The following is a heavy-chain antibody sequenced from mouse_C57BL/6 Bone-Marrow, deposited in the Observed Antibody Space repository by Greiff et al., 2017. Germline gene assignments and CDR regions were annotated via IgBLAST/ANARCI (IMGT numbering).Heavy chain of an antibody. D-gene: IGHD2-4*01. CDR1: GFNIKDDY. CDR2: IDPENGDT. V-gene: IGHV14-4*01. Sequence: VQLQQSGAELVRPGASVKLSCTASGFNIKDDYMHWVKQRPEQGLEWIGWIDPENGDTEYASKFQGKATITADTSSNTAYLQLSSLTSEDTAVYYCTVYYDCPFAYWGQGTLVTVSA. J-gene: IGHJ3*01. CDR3: TVYYDCPFAY.